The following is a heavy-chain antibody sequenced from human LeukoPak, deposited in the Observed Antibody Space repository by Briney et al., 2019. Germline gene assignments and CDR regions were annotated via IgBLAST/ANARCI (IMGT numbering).Heavy chain of an antibody. CDR3: AKGLVWIQISPLLDY. V-gene: IGHV3-30*02. CDR1: GFTFRNSD. J-gene: IGHJ4*02. CDR2: IQSDGGNK. Sequence: GGSLRLSCAASGFTFRNSDMHWVRQAPGKGLEWVAFIQSDGGNKYYADSVKGRFTISRDNSKNTLYLQMNSLRAEDTAVYYCAKGLVWIQISPLLDYWGQGTLVTVSS. D-gene: IGHD5-18*01.